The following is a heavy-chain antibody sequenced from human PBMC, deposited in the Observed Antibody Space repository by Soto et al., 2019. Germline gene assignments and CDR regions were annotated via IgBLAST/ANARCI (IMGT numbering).Heavy chain of an antibody. CDR2: ISSRSTNI. D-gene: IGHD3-16*01. J-gene: IGHJ6*03. CDR3: ARDLSWGSKWYYYMDV. CDR1: GFTISGNA. V-gene: IGHV3-48*02. Sequence: EVQLVESGGGLVQPGGSLRLSCAASGFTISGNAMNWVRQAPGRGLEWVSYISSRSTNIHYADSVRGRFTISRDNAKNSLYLQMNSLRDEDTAVYRCARDLSWGSKWYYYMDVWGKGTTVTVSS.